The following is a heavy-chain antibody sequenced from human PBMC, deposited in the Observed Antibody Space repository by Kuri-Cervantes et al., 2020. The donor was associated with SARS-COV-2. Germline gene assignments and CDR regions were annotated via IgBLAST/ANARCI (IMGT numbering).Heavy chain of an antibody. J-gene: IGHJ6*02. CDR3: ARGYCSSTSCYTDYYYGMDV. CDR2: ISYDGSNK. V-gene: IGHV3-30-3*01. CDR1: GFTFSSYA. Sequence: LSLTCAASGFTFSSYAMHWVRQAPGKGLEWVAVISYDGSNKYYADSVKGRFTISRDNSKNTLYPQMNSLRAEDTAVYYCARGYCSSTSCYTDYYYGMDVWGQGTTVTVSS. D-gene: IGHD2-2*02.